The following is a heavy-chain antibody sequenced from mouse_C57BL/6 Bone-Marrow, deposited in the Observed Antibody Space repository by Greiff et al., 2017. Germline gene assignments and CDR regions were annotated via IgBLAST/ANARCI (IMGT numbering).Heavy chain of an antibody. D-gene: IGHD1-1*01. CDR2: IYPRDGST. Sequence: VQLQQSGPELVKPGASVKLSCKASGYTFTSYDINWVKQRPGQGLEWIGWIYPRDGSTKYNEKFKGKATLTVDTSSRTAYMELHSLTSEDSAVYFCEGGYYYGSSYGYFDVWGTGTTVTVSS. CDR1: GYTFTSYD. J-gene: IGHJ1*03. V-gene: IGHV1-85*01. CDR3: EGGYYYGSSYGYFDV.